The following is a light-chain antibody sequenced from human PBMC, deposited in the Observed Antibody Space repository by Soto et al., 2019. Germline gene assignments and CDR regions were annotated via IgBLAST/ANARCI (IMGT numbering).Light chain of an antibody. CDR2: EDT. Sequence: NFMLTQPHSVSGSPGKTVTISCTGSSGSIASNYVQWYQQRPGSAPTTVIYEDTQRPSGVPDRFSGSLDRSSNSPYLTISRLTNEEETDYYCQSYDSDNHVVFGGGTKLTVL. J-gene: IGLJ2*01. CDR3: QSYDSDNHVV. V-gene: IGLV6-57*02. CDR1: SGSIASNY.